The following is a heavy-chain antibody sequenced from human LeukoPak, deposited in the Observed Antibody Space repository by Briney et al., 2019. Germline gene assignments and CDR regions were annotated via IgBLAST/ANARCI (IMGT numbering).Heavy chain of an antibody. V-gene: IGHV3-23*01. CDR3: AKGGPMIVVVITGFDY. CDR1: GFTFSSYA. Sequence: GGSLRLSCAASGFTFSSYAMSWVRQAPGKGLEWVSAINGSGGSTYYADSVKGRFTISRDNSKNTLYLQMNSLRAEDTAVYYCAKGGPMIVVVITGFDYWGQGTLVTVSS. D-gene: IGHD3-22*01. J-gene: IGHJ4*02. CDR2: INGSGGST.